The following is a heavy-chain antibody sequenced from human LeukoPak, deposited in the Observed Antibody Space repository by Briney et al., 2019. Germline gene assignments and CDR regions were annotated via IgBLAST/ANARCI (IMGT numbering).Heavy chain of an antibody. V-gene: IGHV3-23*01. CDR3: AKDFVVVPGNVNYFDY. CDR2: ISGSGDNT. J-gene: IGHJ4*02. CDR1: GFTFSNYA. D-gene: IGHD2-21*02. Sequence: PGGSLRLSCAVSGFTFSNYAMSWVRQAPGKGLERVSAISGSGDNTYYADSVKGRFTVSRDNSKNTLYVQMKSLRAEDTAVYYCAKDFVVVPGNVNYFDYWGQGTLVTVSS.